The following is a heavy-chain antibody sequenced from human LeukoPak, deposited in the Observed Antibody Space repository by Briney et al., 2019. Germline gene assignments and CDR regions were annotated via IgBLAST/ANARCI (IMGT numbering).Heavy chain of an antibody. CDR3: ARRPFMATIEYYFDY. Sequence: PGESLKISCKGSGYSFTSYWIGWVRQMPGKGLEWMGIIYPGDSDTRYSPSFQGQVIISADQSISTAYLQWSSLKASDTAMYYCARRPFMATIEYYFDYWGQGTLVTVSS. V-gene: IGHV5-51*01. CDR2: IYPGDSDT. J-gene: IGHJ4*02. D-gene: IGHD5-24*01. CDR1: GYSFTSYW.